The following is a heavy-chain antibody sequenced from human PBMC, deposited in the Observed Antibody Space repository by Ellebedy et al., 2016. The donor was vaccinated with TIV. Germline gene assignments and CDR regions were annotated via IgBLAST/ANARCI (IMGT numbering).Heavy chain of an antibody. D-gene: IGHD6-19*01. CDR2: IFPGDSDT. J-gene: IGHJ4*02. CDR1: GYSFTSYW. V-gene: IGHV5-51*01. Sequence: GESLKISXKGSGYSFTSYWIGWVRQMPGKGLEWMGIIFPGDSDTTYSPSFQGQVTISADTSISTAYLQWSSLKASDTAMYYCARLLSHSAWYNSPRSPFDYWGQGTLVTVSS. CDR3: ARLLSHSAWYNSPRSPFDY.